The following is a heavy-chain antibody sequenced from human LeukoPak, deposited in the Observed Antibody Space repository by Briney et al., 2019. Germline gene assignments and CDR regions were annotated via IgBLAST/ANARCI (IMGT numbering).Heavy chain of an antibody. J-gene: IGHJ3*02. CDR3: AKARTSGSWLYDALDI. CDR2: IYSEGTT. CDR1: GFIVSSNY. Sequence: PGGSLRLSCAASGFIVSSNYMSWVRQAPGKGLEWVSVIYSEGTTYYADSVKGRFTISRDNSKNTLFVQMNSLRAEDTAVYFCAKARTSGSWLYDALDIWGQGTMVTVSS. V-gene: IGHV3-53*01. D-gene: IGHD6-13*01.